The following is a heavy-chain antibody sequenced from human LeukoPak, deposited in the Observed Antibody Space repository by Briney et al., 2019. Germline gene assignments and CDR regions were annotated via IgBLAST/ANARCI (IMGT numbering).Heavy chain of an antibody. Sequence: ASVKVSCKASGYTFTGCYMHWVRQAPGQGLEWMGWINPNSGGTNYAQKFQGRVAMTRDTSISTAYMELSRLRSDDTAVYYCASGFMGYDRSGYYDDAFDIWGQGTMVTVSS. CDR3: ASGFMGYDRSGYYDDAFDI. V-gene: IGHV1-2*02. CDR2: INPNSGGT. J-gene: IGHJ3*02. CDR1: GYTFTGCY. D-gene: IGHD3-22*01.